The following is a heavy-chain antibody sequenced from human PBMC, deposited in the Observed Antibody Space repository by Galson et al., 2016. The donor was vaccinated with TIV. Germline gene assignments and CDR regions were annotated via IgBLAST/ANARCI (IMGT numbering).Heavy chain of an antibody. Sequence: SLRLSCAVSGFKFSSFWMHWVRQAPGKSLEWVSGISYDGTTATYADSVKGRFIISRDNAKNTMYLQMNSLRADDTAVYYCARVRFCGPTSCYNYFESWGHGNLVIVSS. D-gene: IGHD2-2*02. V-gene: IGHV3-74*01. CDR2: ISYDGTTA. CDR3: ARVRFCGPTSCYNYFES. CDR1: GFKFSSFW. J-gene: IGHJ5*01.